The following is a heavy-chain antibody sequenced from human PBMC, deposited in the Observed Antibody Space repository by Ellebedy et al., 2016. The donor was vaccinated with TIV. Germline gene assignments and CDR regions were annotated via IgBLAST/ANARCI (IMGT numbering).Heavy chain of an antibody. D-gene: IGHD5-18*01. CDR2: IIPILGIA. Sequence: AASVKVSCKASGGTFSSYAISWVRQAPGQGLEWMGRIIPILGIANYAQKFQGRVTITADKSTSTAYMELSSLRSEDTAVYYCARLRDLGGYSYGSPDYWGQGTLVTVSS. CDR3: ARLRDLGGYSYGSPDY. CDR1: GGTFSSYA. J-gene: IGHJ4*02. V-gene: IGHV1-69*04.